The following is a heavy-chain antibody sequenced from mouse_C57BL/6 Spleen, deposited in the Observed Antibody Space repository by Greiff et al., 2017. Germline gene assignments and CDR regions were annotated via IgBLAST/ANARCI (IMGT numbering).Heavy chain of an antibody. CDR1: GFTFSDYG. Sequence: EVKVVESGGGLVKPGGSLKLSCAASGFTFSDYGMHWVRQAPEKGLEWVAYISSGSSTIYYADPVKGRFTISRDNAKNTLFLQMTSLRSEDTAMYYCARLTGFPYYAMDYWGQGTSVTVSS. CDR3: ARLTGFPYYAMDY. J-gene: IGHJ4*01. CDR2: ISSGSSTI. D-gene: IGHD4-1*01. V-gene: IGHV5-17*01.